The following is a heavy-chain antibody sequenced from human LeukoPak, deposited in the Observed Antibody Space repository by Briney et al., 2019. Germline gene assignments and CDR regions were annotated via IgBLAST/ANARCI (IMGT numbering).Heavy chain of an antibody. CDR1: GFSFSSYW. CDR2: IEEDGSEK. V-gene: IGHV3-7*01. CDR3: ARPAYPRHDSSGYYLE. J-gene: IGHJ4*02. D-gene: IGHD3-22*01. Sequence: PGGSLRLSCAASGFSFSSYWMSWVRQAPGKGLEWVGNIEEDGSEKYYVDAVKGRFTISRDNAKNSLYLQMNSLRAEDTAVYYCARPAYPRHDSSGYYLEWGQGTLVTVSS.